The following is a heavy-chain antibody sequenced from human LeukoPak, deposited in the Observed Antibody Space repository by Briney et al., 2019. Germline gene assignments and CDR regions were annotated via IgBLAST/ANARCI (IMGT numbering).Heavy chain of an antibody. J-gene: IGHJ3*02. V-gene: IGHV3-21*01. D-gene: IGHD3-9*01. Sequence: GGSLRLSCAASGFTFSSYNMNWVRQAPGKGLEWVSSISSSSSYIYYADSVKGRFTISRDNAKNSLYLQMNSLRAEDTAVYYCARDLYYDILTGYSSLDAFDIWGQGTMVTVSS. CDR2: ISSSSSYI. CDR1: GFTFSSYN. CDR3: ARDLYYDILTGYSSLDAFDI.